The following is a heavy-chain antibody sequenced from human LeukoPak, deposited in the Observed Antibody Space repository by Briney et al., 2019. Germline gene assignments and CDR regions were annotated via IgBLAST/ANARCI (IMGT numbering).Heavy chain of an antibody. CDR2: IYYNGGT. J-gene: IGHJ4*02. CDR1: GGSISSYY. V-gene: IGHV4-59*01. Sequence: PSETLSLTCTVSGGSISSYYWSWIRQPPGKGLEWIGYIYYNGGTNCNPSLRSRVTVSVDTSKNHFSLRLSSVTAADTAMYYCGGAGGVDTAMDANFDYWGQGTLVTVSS. CDR3: GGAGGVDTAMDANFDY. D-gene: IGHD5-18*01.